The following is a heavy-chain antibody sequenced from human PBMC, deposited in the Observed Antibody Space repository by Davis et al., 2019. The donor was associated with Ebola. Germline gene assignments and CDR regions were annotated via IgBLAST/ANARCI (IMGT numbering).Heavy chain of an antibody. Sequence: KVSCKGSGYSFTSYWIGWVRQMPGKGLEWMGIIYPGDSDTRYSPSFQGQVTISADKSMKTAFLQWSSLKASDSGMYYCASLRRTITGMDDGFDIWGEGTMVTVSS. V-gene: IGHV5-51*01. CDR1: GYSFTSYW. CDR2: IYPGDSDT. J-gene: IGHJ3*02. CDR3: ASLRRTITGMDDGFDI. D-gene: IGHD2-8*02.